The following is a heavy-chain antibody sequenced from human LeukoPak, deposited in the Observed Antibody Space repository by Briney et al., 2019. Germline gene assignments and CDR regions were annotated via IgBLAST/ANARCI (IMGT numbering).Heavy chain of an antibody. J-gene: IGHJ6*03. CDR3: AKLGGQEVYNYYVGV. D-gene: IGHD3-16*01. Sequence: GRSWMLSCETAGFNGSSDDMSWGRHAKGKGLEWVSGIIDSGDITYYANSVKGRFTISRDNSKNTLYLQMNSLRAEDTAVYYCAKLGGQEVYNYYVGVWGKGTTVAVSS. V-gene: IGHV3-23*01. CDR1: GFNGSSDD. CDR2: IIDSGDIT.